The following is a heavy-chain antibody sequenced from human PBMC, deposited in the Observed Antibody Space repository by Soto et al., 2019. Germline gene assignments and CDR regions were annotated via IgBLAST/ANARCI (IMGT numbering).Heavy chain of an antibody. V-gene: IGHV4-30-2*01. CDR3: AREGLHLCSSTSCCITWFHP. CDR2: IYHSGST. CDR1: GGSISSGGYS. J-gene: IGHJ5*02. Sequence: SATLSLTCAVSGGSISSGGYSWSWIRQPPGKGLEWIGYIYHSGSTFYNPSLKSRVTISIDKSKNQFSLKLSSVTAADTAVYYCAREGLHLCSSTSCCITWFHPWGQGTLVTVSP. D-gene: IGHD2-2*01.